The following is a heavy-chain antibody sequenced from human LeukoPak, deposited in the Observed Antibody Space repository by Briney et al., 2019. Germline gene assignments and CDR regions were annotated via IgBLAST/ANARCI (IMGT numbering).Heavy chain of an antibody. J-gene: IGHJ5*02. CDR2: MYTSGST. CDR3: ARDLTGVWGWFDP. D-gene: IGHD3-16*01. Sequence: LETLSLTCTVSGGSISSYYWTWIRQPAGKGLEWIGRMYTSGSTNYNPSPKSRVTMSVDTSKNQFSLKLTSVTAADTAVYYCARDLTGVWGWFDPWGQGTLVTVSS. CDR1: GGSISSYY. V-gene: IGHV4-4*07.